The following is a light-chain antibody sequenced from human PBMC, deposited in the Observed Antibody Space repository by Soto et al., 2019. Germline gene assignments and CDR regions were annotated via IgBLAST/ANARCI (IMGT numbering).Light chain of an antibody. CDR1: QNIDTF. V-gene: IGKV1-5*03. CDR2: KAS. J-gene: IGKJ2*01. Sequence: DIQMTQSPSTLSASVGDRVTITCRASQNIDTFLAWYQQKLGKAHMFLMYKASSLESGVPSRFSGSGSGTEFTLTISSLQPDDFATYHFHLYTTYPPPFGHGTKLEIK. CDR3: HLYTTYPPP.